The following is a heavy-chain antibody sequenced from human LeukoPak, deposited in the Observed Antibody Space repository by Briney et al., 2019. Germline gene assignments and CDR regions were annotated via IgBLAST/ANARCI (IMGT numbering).Heavy chain of an antibody. D-gene: IGHD1-14*01. CDR3: ARGAGGRARNWFDH. V-gene: IGHV1-8*03. CDR1: GYTFTSYD. J-gene: IGHJ5*02. Sequence: GASVKVSCKASGYTFTSYDINWVRQATGQGLEWMGWMNPNSGNTGYAQKFQGRVTNTRNASISTAYMQLRSLRSEDAAVYYCARGAGGRARNWFDHWGQGTLVTVSS. CDR2: MNPNSGNT.